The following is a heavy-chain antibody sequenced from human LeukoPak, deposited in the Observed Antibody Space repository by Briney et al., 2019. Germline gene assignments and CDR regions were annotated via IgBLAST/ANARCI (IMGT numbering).Heavy chain of an antibody. CDR3: ANGGDSSGWYDFDY. V-gene: IGHV1-69*13. D-gene: IGHD6-19*01. J-gene: IGHJ4*02. Sequence: SVKVSCKASGGTFNSYAISWVRQAPGQGLEWVGGIIPVFGTANYAQKFQGRVTITADESTSTAYMELSSVTAADTAVYYCANGGDSSGWYDFDYWGQGTLVTVSS. CDR2: IIPVFGTA. CDR1: GGTFNSYA.